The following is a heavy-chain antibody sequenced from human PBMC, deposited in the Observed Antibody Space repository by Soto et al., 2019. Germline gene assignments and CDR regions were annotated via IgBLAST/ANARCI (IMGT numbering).Heavy chain of an antibody. CDR3: ARGVGYSSSWFGY. J-gene: IGHJ4*02. CDR1: GYTFTGYF. D-gene: IGHD6-13*01. Sequence: QVQLVQSGAEVKKPGASVKVSCKASGYTFTGYFIHWVRQAPGQGLEWMGWINPNSGDTNYAQKFQGWVTMTRDTSVTTAYMDLSRLKSDDMAVYFCARGVGYSSSWFGYWGQGTLVTVSS. CDR2: INPNSGDT. V-gene: IGHV1-2*04.